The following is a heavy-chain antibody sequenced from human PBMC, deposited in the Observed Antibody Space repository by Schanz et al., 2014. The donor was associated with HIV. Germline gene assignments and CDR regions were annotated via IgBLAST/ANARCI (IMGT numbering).Heavy chain of an antibody. J-gene: IGHJ4*02. D-gene: IGHD3-10*01. CDR2: ISHNGNND. CDR1: GFTFSTND. V-gene: IGHV3-30*18. CDR3: AKAGLFFGQLWLGFFDY. Sequence: QVQLVESGGGVVQPGKSLRLSCAASGFTFSTNDMHWVRQLPGKGPEGVAVISHNGNNDYYAESVKGRFTISRDNSKNTLDLQMNNLKPEDTAVYYCAKAGLFFGQLWLGFFDYWGQGAQVTVSS.